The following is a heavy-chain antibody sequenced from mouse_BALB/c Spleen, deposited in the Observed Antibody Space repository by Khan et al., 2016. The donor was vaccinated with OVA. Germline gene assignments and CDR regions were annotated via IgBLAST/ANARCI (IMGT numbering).Heavy chain of an antibody. Sequence: VQLQQSGPGLVKPSQSLSLTCTVTGYSITSDYAWNWIRQFPGNKLEWMGYISYSGNTNYNPSLKSRISITRDTSKNQFFLQLNSVTTEDTATXYFASVYGGDFDYWGQGTTLTVSS. V-gene: IGHV3-2*02. J-gene: IGHJ2*01. CDR1: GYSITSDYA. D-gene: IGHD1-1*01. CDR3: ASVYGGDFDY. CDR2: ISYSGNT.